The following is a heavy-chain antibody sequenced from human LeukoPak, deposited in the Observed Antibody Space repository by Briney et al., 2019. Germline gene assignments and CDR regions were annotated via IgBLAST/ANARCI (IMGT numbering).Heavy chain of an antibody. CDR1: GYSFTSYW. J-gene: IGHJ6*02. CDR2: IYPGDSDT. Sequence: GESLKISCKGSGYSFTSYWIGWVRQMPGKGLEWMGIIYPGDSDTRYSPSFQGQVTISAVKSISTAYLQWSSLKAADTAMYYCARNGDSSSRHGYYYGMDVWGQGTTVTVSS. D-gene: IGHD6-13*01. CDR3: ARNGDSSSRHGYYYGMDV. V-gene: IGHV5-51*01.